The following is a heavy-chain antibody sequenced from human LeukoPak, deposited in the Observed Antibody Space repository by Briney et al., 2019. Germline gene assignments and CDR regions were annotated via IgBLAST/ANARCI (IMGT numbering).Heavy chain of an antibody. J-gene: IGHJ4*02. CDR2: ILYDGRTT. Sequence: PGGSLRLSCAAFGFTFRGYTMHWVREAPGKGLEWVAVILYDGRTTNYAESVRGRFTISRDTSENTLYLQMNNLRPEDTAIYYCAREILGSAFSFDYWGQGTLVTASS. D-gene: IGHD1-26*01. CDR3: AREILGSAFSFDY. V-gene: IGHV3-30*04. CDR1: GFTFRGYT.